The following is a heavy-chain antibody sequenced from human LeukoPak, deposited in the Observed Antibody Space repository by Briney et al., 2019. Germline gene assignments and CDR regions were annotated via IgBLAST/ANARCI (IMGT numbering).Heavy chain of an antibody. V-gene: IGHV3-23*01. CDR3: AKDSRWYSDDDY. Sequence: GGFLRLSCAASGFTFSSYGMSWVRQAPGKGLEWVSGISGSGGGTNYADSVKGRFTISRDNSKNTLYLQMNSLRAEDTAVYYCAKDSRWYSDDDYWGQGTLVTVSS. CDR1: GFTFSSYG. J-gene: IGHJ4*02. D-gene: IGHD5-24*01. CDR2: ISGSGGGT.